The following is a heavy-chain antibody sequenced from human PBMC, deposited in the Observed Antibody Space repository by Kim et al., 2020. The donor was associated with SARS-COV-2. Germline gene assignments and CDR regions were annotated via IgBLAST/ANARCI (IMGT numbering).Heavy chain of an antibody. CDR3: ARAVVTMIVVVNAFDI. CDR1: GGSISSGGYY. D-gene: IGHD3-22*01. J-gene: IGHJ3*02. CDR2: IYYSGST. V-gene: IGHV4-31*03. Sequence: SETLSLTCTISGGSISSGGYYWSWIRQHPGKGLEWIGYIYYSGSTYYNPSLKSRVTISVDTSKNQFSLKLSSVTAADTAVYYCARAVVTMIVVVNAFDIWGQGTMGTVSS.